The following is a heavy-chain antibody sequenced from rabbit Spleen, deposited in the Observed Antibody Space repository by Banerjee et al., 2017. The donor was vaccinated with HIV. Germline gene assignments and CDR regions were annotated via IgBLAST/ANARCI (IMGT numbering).Heavy chain of an antibody. D-gene: IGHD6-1*01. CDR3: ARAVEVSYRKYDL. Sequence: QSLEESGGDLVKPEGSLTLTCTASGFSFSSNYWVSWVRQAPGKGLEWIACIWTGDGDTYYASWAKGRFTISKTSSTTVTLQMTSLTAADTATYFCARAVEVSYRKYDLWGQGTLVTVS. CDR2: IWTGDGDT. J-gene: IGHJ4*01. V-gene: IGHV1S40*01. CDR1: GFSFSSNYW.